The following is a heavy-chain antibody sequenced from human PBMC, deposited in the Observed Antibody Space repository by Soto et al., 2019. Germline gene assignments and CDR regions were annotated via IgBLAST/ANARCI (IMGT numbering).Heavy chain of an antibody. J-gene: IGHJ6*02. CDR2: IKSKTDGGTT. V-gene: IGHV3-15*07. CDR1: GFTFSNAW. CDR3: TTVSYCSSTSCYDSYYYYGMDV. D-gene: IGHD2-2*01. Sequence: GGSLRLSCAASGFTFSNAWMNWVRQAPGKGLEWVGRIKSKTDGGTTNYAARVKDRFTTSRDDSKNTLYLQMNSLKTQDTAVYYCTTVSYCSSTSCYDSYYYYGMDVWGQGTTVTVSS.